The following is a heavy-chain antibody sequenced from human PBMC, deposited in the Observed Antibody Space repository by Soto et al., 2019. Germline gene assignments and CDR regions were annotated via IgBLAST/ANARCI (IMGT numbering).Heavy chain of an antibody. CDR1: GDSVSSNSAA. D-gene: IGHD3-9*01. CDR3: AATYYDILTGYYPPGYYYYGMDV. Sequence: SETLSLTCAISGDSVSSNSAAWNWIRQSPSRGLEWLGRTYYRSKWYNDYAVSVKSRITINPDTSKNQFSLQLNSVTPEDTAVYYCAATYYDILTGYYPPGYYYYGMDVWGQGTTVTVSS. CDR2: TYYRSKWYN. V-gene: IGHV6-1*01. J-gene: IGHJ6*02.